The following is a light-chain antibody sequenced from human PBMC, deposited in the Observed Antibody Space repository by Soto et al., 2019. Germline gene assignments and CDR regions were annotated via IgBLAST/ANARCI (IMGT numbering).Light chain of an antibody. V-gene: IGKV3-15*01. CDR3: QQYNNWPPLT. J-gene: IGKJ4*01. CDR2: GGS. CDR1: QSVSNN. Sequence: EIVLTQSPGTLSLSPGERATLSCRASQSVSNNYLAWYQQKPGHSPWLLIDGGSNRATGIPARFSGSGSGTEFTLSISSLHSEDSAVYYCQQYNNWPPLTFGGGTKVDIK.